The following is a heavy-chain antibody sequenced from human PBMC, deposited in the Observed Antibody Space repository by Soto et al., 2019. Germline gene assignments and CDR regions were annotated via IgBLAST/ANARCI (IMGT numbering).Heavy chain of an antibody. CDR1: GFTFSSYG. CDR2: ISYDGSNK. Sequence: QVQLVESGGGVVQPGRSLRLSCAASGFTFSSYGMHWVRQAPGKGLEWVAVISYDGSNKYYADSVKGRFTISRDNSKNTLYLQMNSLRAEDTTVYYCAKDHERAWGQGTLVTVSS. J-gene: IGHJ5*02. CDR3: AKDHERA. V-gene: IGHV3-30*18.